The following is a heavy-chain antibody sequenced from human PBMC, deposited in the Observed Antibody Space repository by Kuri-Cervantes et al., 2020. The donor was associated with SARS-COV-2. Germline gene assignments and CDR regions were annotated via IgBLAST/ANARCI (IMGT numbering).Heavy chain of an antibody. CDR3: ARVDGYSSSLNFDY. D-gene: IGHD6-13*01. J-gene: IGHJ4*02. Sequence: SETLSLTCAVYGGSFSGYYWSWIRQPPGKGLEWIGEINHSGSTNYNPSLKSRVTISVDTSENQFSLKLSSVTAADTAVYYCARVDGYSSSLNFDYWGQGTLVTVSS. CDR1: GGSFSGYY. V-gene: IGHV4-34*01. CDR2: INHSGST.